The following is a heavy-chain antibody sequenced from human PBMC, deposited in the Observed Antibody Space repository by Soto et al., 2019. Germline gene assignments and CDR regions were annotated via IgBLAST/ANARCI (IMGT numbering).Heavy chain of an antibody. V-gene: IGHV3-23*03. CDR2: IVGDASSI. CDR3: AKDLRPDGRYDLDY. J-gene: IGHJ4*02. CDR1: GFTFRTYA. D-gene: IGHD2-15*01. Sequence: PGGSLRLSCAAYGFTFRTYAMNWVRKATGKGLEWVAVIVGDASSIDYADSVKGRFTISRDNSKNIMYLQMTSLKVEDTATYFCAKDLRPDGRYDLDYWGQGTQVTVSS.